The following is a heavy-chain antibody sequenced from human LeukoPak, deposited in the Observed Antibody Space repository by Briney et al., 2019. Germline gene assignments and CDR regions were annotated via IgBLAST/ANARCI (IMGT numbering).Heavy chain of an antibody. CDR2: ISGSGGST. Sequence: GGSLRLSCAASGFTFSSYGMRWVRQAPGKGLEWVSAISGSGGSTYYADSVKGRFTISRDNSKNTLYLQMNSLRVEDTAVYYCAKQLMVQANAFDMWGQGTMVTVSS. CDR1: GFTFSSYG. CDR3: AKQLMVQANAFDM. J-gene: IGHJ3*02. D-gene: IGHD2-8*01. V-gene: IGHV3-23*01.